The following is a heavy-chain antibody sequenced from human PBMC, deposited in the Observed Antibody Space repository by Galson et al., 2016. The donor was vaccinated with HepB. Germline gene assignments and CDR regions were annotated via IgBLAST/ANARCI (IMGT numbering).Heavy chain of an antibody. J-gene: IGHJ5*02. CDR1: EFTFRTFS. D-gene: IGHD4-11*01. CDR2: ISGDSDTI. CDR3: ARGLYSNSFDL. V-gene: IGHV3-48*02. Sequence: SLRLSCAASEFTFRTFSMDWVRQAPGKGLEWVSYISGDSDTIYYPDSVKGRFTISRDNAKSSLNLQMNALRDEDTAVYYCARGLYSNSFDLWGQGTPVTVS.